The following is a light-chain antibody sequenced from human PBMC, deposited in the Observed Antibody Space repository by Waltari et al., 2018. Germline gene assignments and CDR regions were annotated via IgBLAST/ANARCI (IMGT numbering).Light chain of an antibody. Sequence: EIVLTQSPATLSLSPGETATLSCGASQSVTASYVAWYQQKPGLAPRLLIYDATDRAPGIPGRFSGSGSGTDFTLTNSGVEPEDFAVYYCHQYGRSPLTFGGGTKVEI. CDR3: HQYGRSPLT. CDR1: QSVTASY. CDR2: DAT. V-gene: IGKV3D-20*01. J-gene: IGKJ4*01.